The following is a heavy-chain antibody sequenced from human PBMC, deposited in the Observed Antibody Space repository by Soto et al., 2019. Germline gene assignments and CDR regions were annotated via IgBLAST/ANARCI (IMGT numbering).Heavy chain of an antibody. D-gene: IGHD3-3*01. Sequence: ASVKVSCKASGGTFSSYAMSWVRQAPGEGLEWMGGIIPIFGTANYAQKFQGRVTITADESTSTAYMELSSLRSEDTAVHYCARNGAIFGVVVLHYYYYYGMDVWGHGPTVTFS. V-gene: IGHV1-69*13. CDR1: GGTFSSYA. J-gene: IGHJ6*02. CDR2: IIPIFGTA. CDR3: ARNGAIFGVVVLHYYYYYGMDV.